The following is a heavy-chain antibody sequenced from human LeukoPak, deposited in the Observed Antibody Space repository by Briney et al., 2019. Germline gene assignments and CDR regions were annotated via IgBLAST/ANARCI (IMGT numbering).Heavy chain of an antibody. D-gene: IGHD3-16*02. V-gene: IGHV3-21*04. Sequence: PGGSLRLSCAASGFTFSSYSMNWVRQAPGKGLEWVSSISSSSSYIYYADSVKGRFTISRDNAKNSLYLQMNSLRAEDTALYYCAKDCPYDNYDYVWGSYPLRPRCFDIWGQGTMVTVSS. CDR1: GFTFSSYS. CDR3: AKDCPYDNYDYVWGSYPLRPRCFDI. CDR2: ISSSSSYI. J-gene: IGHJ3*02.